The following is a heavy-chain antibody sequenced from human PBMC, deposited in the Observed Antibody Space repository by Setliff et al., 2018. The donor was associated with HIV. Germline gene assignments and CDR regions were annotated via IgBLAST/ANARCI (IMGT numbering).Heavy chain of an antibody. CDR1: GGSFSKYL. CDR3: ATYHYYDSSAYFIDLYYFDY. CDR2: IIPFLGVR. D-gene: IGHD3-22*01. V-gene: IGHV1-69*10. Sequence: SVKVSCKTSGGSFSKYLFTWVRQAPGQGLEWMGGIIPFLGVRDYAQKFQGRVTITADESTRTGYMELRSLQSEDTAVYYCATYHYYDSSAYFIDLYYFDYWGQGTLVTVPQ. J-gene: IGHJ4*02.